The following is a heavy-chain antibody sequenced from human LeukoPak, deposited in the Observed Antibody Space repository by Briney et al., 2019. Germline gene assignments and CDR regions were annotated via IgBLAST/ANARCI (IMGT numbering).Heavy chain of an antibody. CDR1: GYTFTSYD. Sequence: ASVKVSCKASGYTFTSYDINWVRQAAGQGLEWMGWMNPNSGNTGYAQKFQGRVTMTRNTSISTAYMELSSLRSKDTAVYYCASAVDGIQLWDFDYWGQGTLVTVSS. CDR2: MNPNSGNT. V-gene: IGHV1-8*01. J-gene: IGHJ4*02. D-gene: IGHD5-18*01. CDR3: ASAVDGIQLWDFDY.